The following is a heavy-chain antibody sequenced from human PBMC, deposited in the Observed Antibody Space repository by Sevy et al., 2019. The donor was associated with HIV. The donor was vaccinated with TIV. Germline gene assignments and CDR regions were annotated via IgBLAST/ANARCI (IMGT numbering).Heavy chain of an antibody. CDR1: GFTVSSSY. D-gene: IGHD3-3*01. J-gene: IGHJ5*02. CDR2: IYSGGST. CDR3: ARGRGVFGAVPINWFDP. Sequence: GESLKISCAASGFTVSSSYMTWVRQPPGKGLEWVSVIYSGGSTYYADSVKGRFTISRDNSKNTLYLQMNNLRADDTAVYYCARGRGVFGAVPINWFDPWGQGALVTVSS. V-gene: IGHV3-53*01.